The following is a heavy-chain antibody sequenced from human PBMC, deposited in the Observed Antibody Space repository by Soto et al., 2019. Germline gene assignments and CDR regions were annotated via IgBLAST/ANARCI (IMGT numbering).Heavy chain of an antibody. V-gene: IGHV4-4*02. D-gene: IGHD2-15*01. CDR2: INHSGST. CDR3: ARMGIVVVAAEVYYHGMDV. J-gene: IGHJ6*02. CDR1: GGSISSSNW. Sequence: PWETLSLTCNVTGGSISSSNWCSWVRQPPVQGLEWIGEINHSGSTNYNPSLKSRVTISVEKSKNQFSLKLSFVTAADTAVYYCARMGIVVVAAEVYYHGMDVWGQGTTVTVSS.